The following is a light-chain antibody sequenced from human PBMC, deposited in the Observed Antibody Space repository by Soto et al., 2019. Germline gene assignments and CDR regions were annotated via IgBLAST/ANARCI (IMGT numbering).Light chain of an antibody. CDR2: DSD. J-gene: IGLJ2*01. V-gene: IGLV1-51*01. CDR3: GAWDSSRSAVV. Sequence: QSALTQPPSVSAAPGQTVTISCSGTSSSIGNNYVSSYQHLPGTTPKHLIYDSDNRPSVILDRFSGAKSGTSATLGIIGLQTGDEADYFCGAWDSSRSAVVFGGGTKLTVL. CDR1: SSSIGNNY.